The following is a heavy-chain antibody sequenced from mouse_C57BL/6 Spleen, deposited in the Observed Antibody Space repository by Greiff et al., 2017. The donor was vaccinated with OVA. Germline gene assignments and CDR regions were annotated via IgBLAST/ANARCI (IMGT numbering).Heavy chain of an antibody. Sequence: EVKLMESGGGLVKPGGSLKLSCAASGFTFSSYAMSWVRQTPDKRLEWVATISDGGSYTYYPDNVKGRFTISRDNAKNNLYLQMSHLKSEDTAMYYCARGNDYDGGYAMDYWGQGTSVTVSS. V-gene: IGHV5-4*03. CDR3: ARGNDYDGGYAMDY. D-gene: IGHD2-4*01. CDR1: GFTFSSYA. CDR2: ISDGGSYT. J-gene: IGHJ4*01.